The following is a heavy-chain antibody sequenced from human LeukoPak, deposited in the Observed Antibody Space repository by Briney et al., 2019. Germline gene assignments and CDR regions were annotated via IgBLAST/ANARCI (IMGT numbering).Heavy chain of an antibody. CDR1: GFTFSDYY. CDR2: ISSSGSTI. Sequence: GGSLRLSCAASGFTFSDYYMSWIRQAPGKGLEWVSYISSSGSTIYYADSVKGRFTISRDNAKNSLYLQMNSLRAEDTAVYYCARGNGITIFGVVTNAENYYFDYWGQGTLATVSS. J-gene: IGHJ4*02. CDR3: ARGNGITIFGVVTNAENYYFDY. V-gene: IGHV3-11*01. D-gene: IGHD3-3*01.